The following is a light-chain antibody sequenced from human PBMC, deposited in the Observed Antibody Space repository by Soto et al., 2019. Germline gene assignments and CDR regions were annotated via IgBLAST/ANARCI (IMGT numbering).Light chain of an antibody. CDR3: QTWDTGIWV. V-gene: IGLV4-69*01. Sequence: QPVLTQSPSASASLGASVKFTCTLSSGHSSYAIAWHQQQPEKGPRYLIKVNSDGSHIKGDGIPDRFSGSSSGAERYLTISSLQSEDEADYYCQTWDTGIWVFGGGTKLTVL. J-gene: IGLJ3*02. CDR1: SGHSSYA. CDR2: VNSDGSH.